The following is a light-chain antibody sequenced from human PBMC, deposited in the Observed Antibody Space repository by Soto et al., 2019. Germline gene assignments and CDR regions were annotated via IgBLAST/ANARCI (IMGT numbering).Light chain of an antibody. V-gene: IGKV3-20*01. Sequence: EIVMRHYPASLSVSPGERVTLSCRASQSISTELAWYQQKPGQPPRLLIYGASSRATGIPDRFSGSGSGTDFTLTISRLEPEDLAVYYCQQYGSSPITFGQGTRL. CDR1: QSISTE. CDR2: GAS. CDR3: QQYGSSPIT. J-gene: IGKJ5*01.